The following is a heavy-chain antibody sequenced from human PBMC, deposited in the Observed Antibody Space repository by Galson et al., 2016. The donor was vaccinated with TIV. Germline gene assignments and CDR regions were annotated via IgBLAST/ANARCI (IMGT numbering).Heavy chain of an antibody. CDR1: GFNVSDNY. V-gene: IGHV3-66*02. D-gene: IGHD3-9*01. J-gene: IGHJ1*01. CDR2: IYAAGST. CDR3: ARVGDTLTAYHLYFQY. Sequence: SLRLSCAASGFNVSDNYMTWVRRAPGKGLEWVSIIYAAGSTYYADSVRGRFTISRDHSKNTLYLQMDSLRAEDTAVYYCARVGDTLTAYHLYFQYWGQGTLVTVSS.